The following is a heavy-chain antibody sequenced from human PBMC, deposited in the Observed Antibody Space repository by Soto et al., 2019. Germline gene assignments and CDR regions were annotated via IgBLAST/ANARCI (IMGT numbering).Heavy chain of an antibody. CDR1: GYAFTSHT. V-gene: IGHV1-3*04. CDR2: IFISHGSP. J-gene: IGHJ4*02. D-gene: IGHD6-19*01. CDR3: ARGRGWRDY. Sequence: QVHLVQSGAEVKEPGASVRISCEASGYAFTSHTIHWARQAPGQGLEWMGWIFISHGSPRYAPQFQGRVTMTRDTSLSTAYMELSSLTSDDTAVYYCARGRGWRDYWGQGTLVTVSS.